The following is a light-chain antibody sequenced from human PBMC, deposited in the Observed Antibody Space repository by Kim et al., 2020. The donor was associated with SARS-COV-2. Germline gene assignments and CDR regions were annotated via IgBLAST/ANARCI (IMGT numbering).Light chain of an antibody. CDR1: SLRSYY. CDR2: GKN. CDR3: NSRDSTGNHYV. V-gene: IGLV3-19*01. Sequence: SSELTQDPAVSVALGQTVRITCQGDSLRSYYASWYQQKPGQAPVLVIYGKNNRPSGIPDPFSGSISGKTASLTITGAQAEDEADYYCNSRDSTGNHYVFGTGTKVTVL. J-gene: IGLJ1*01.